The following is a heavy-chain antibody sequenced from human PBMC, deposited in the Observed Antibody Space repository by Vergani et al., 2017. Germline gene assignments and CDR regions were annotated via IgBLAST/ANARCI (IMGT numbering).Heavy chain of an antibody. D-gene: IGHD5-12*01. CDR3: TKGSVYYHDSAGHGYDPYTGFDL. J-gene: IGHJ3*01. CDR2: ISWNSGAV. CDR1: GFTFSSYG. V-gene: IGHV3-9*01. Sequence: EVQMVESGGGLVKPGGSLRLSCVASGFTFSSYGMHWVRQGPGKGLEWVSGISWNSGAVDYADSVRGRFTISRDNAKNSLFLEMNSLRFEDTAVYFCTKGSVYYHDSAGHGYDPYTGFDLWGQGTLVTVSS.